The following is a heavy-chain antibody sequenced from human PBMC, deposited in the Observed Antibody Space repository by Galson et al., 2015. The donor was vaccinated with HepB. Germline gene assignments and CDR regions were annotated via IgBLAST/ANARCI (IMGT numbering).Heavy chain of an antibody. CDR2: IIPLFGSV. Sequence: SVKVSCKASGVTFSSYSISWLRQAPGQGLEWMGGIIPLFGSVNYAQKLQGRVTITADESTSTIYMELRSLRSEDTAPYYCARQYDSSGYYAYWGQGTLVTVSS. V-gene: IGHV1-69*13. CDR3: ARQYDSSGYYAY. D-gene: IGHD3-22*01. CDR1: GVTFSSYS. J-gene: IGHJ4*02.